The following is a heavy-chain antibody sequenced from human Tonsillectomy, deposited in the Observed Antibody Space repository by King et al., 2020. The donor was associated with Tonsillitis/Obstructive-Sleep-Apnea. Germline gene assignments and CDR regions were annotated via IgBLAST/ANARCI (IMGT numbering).Heavy chain of an antibody. Sequence: QLVQSGAEVKKPGATVKVTCKASGYTFTMYGISWVRQAPGQGLERMGWISPYNGNTEYAQRLQGRVTMTTDTSTNTAYIEVRSLRSDDTAVYFCARPAYYDSCQTLDHWGEGTLVTVSS. J-gene: IGHJ4*02. CDR1: GYTFTMYG. V-gene: IGHV1-18*01. D-gene: IGHD3-3*01. CDR3: ARPAYYDSCQTLDH. CDR2: ISPYNGNT.